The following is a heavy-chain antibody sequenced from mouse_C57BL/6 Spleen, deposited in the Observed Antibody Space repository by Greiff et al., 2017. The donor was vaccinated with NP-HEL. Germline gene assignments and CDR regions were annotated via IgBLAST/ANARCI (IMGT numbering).Heavy chain of an antibody. V-gene: IGHV1-9*01. CDR2: IVPVSCST. J-gene: IGHJ3*01. D-gene: IGHD1-1*01. Sequence: VQLQQSGAELMKPGASVKLSCNAHGYTSTAYSPAPPPPLPFPFLSFLFYIVPVSCSTNYNEKFKGKATFTADTSSNTAYMQLSSLTTEDSAIYYCARDYGSSPWFAYWGQGTLVTVSA. CDR1: GYTSTAYS. CDR3: ARDYGSSPWFAY.